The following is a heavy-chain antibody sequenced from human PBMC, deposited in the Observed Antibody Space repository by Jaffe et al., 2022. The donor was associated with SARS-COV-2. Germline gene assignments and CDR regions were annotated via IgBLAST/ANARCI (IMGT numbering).Heavy chain of an antibody. CDR1: GFTFSSYA. J-gene: IGHJ4*02. Sequence: EVQLLESGGGLVQPGGSLRLSCAASGFTFSSYAMTWVRQAPGKGLEWVSAISDSGRYTYYADSVKGRFSISRDNSKNTLYLQMNGLRAEDTAVYYCARVGGSGWSWIFDYWGQGTLVTVSS. V-gene: IGHV3-23*01. CDR3: ARVGGSGWSWIFDY. D-gene: IGHD6-19*01. CDR2: ISDSGRYT.